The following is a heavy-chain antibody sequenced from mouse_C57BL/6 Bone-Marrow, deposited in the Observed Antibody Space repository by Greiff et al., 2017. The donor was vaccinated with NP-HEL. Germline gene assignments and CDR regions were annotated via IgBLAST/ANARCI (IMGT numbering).Heavy chain of an antibody. D-gene: IGHD2-10*02. V-gene: IGHV1-61*01. Sequence: VQLQQPGAELVRPGSSVKLSCKASGYTFTSYWMDWVKQRPGQGLEWIGNIYPSDSETHYNQKFKDKATLTVDKSSSTAYMQLSSLTSEDSAVYYCARDSIYFDYWGQGTTLTVSS. CDR1: GYTFTSYW. CDR2: IYPSDSET. CDR3: ARDSIYFDY. J-gene: IGHJ2*01.